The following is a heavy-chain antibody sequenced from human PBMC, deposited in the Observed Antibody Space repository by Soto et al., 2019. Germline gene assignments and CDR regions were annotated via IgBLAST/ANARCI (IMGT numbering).Heavy chain of an antibody. V-gene: IGHV4-31*03. CDR2: IYYNGDT. CDR3: ARSHRDNWGSPDYFDY. D-gene: IGHD7-27*01. J-gene: IGHJ4*02. CDR1: GGSISSGGYY. Sequence: QVQLQESGPGLVKPSQTLSLTCTVSGGSISSGGYYWSWIRQHPGKGLEWIGYIYYNGDTYYNPSLKIRVSISIDTSKNPFSLRLTSVTAADTAVYYCARSHRDNWGSPDYFDYWGQGTLVTVSS.